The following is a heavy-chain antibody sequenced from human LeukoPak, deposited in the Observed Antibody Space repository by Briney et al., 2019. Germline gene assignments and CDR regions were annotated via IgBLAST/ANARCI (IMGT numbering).Heavy chain of an antibody. D-gene: IGHD3-10*01. J-gene: IGHJ4*02. CDR2: FDPEDGET. Sequence: ASVKVSCKVSGYTLTELSMHWVRQAPGKGLEWMGGFDPEDGETIYAQKFQGRVTMTEDTSTDTAYMELSSLRSEDTAVYYCATPLNYYGSGSYSYWGQGTLVTVSS. V-gene: IGHV1-24*01. CDR3: ATPLNYYGSGSYSY. CDR1: GYTLTELS.